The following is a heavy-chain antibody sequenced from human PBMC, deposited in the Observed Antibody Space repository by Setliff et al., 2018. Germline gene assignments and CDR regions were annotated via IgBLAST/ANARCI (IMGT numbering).Heavy chain of an antibody. D-gene: IGHD6-19*01. CDR3: ARDVDKAVAGTTVVMDY. CDR1: GFTFSSYG. J-gene: IGHJ4*02. Sequence: GGSLRLSCAASGFTFSSYGMHWVRQAPGKGLEWVAFIRYDGSNKYYADSVKGRFTISRDNAKNSLYLQMNSLRAEDTAVYYCARDVDKAVAGTTVVMDYWGQGTLVTVSS. V-gene: IGHV3-30*02. CDR2: IRYDGSNK.